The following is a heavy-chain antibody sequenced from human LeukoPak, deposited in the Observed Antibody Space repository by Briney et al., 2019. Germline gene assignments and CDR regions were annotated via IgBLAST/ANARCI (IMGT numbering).Heavy chain of an antibody. CDR1: GFTFSDSW. D-gene: IGHD7-27*01. CDR2: IKDDESEK. Sequence: GGSLRLSCAASGFTFSDSWMSWVRQAPGKGLEWVAAIKDDESEKAYVDSVTGRFTISRDNAKNSLYLQMNSLSAEDTAVYYCATYTNWVAGDVWGQGTTVSVSS. V-gene: IGHV3-7*01. CDR3: ATYTNWVAGDV. J-gene: IGHJ6*02.